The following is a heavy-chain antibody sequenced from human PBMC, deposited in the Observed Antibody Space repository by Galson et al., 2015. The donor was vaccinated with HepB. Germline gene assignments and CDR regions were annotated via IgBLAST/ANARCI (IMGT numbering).Heavy chain of an antibody. CDR2: ISGSGST. J-gene: IGHJ4*02. CDR3: AKDSRYSYYFDY. V-gene: IGHV3-23*01. Sequence: SLRLSCAASGFTFSSYAMTWVRQAPGKGLEWVSGISGSGSTYYADSAKGRFTISRDNSKNTLYLLMNSLRAEDTAVYYCAKDSRYSYYFDYWGQGTLVTVSS. CDR1: GFTFSSYA. D-gene: IGHD5-18*01.